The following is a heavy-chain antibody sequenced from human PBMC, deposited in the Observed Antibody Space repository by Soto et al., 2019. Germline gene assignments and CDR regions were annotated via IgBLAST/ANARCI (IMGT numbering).Heavy chain of an antibody. Sequence: ASETLSLTCTVSGGSISSYYWSWIRQPAGKGLEWIGRIYTSGSTNYNPSLKSRVTMSVDTSKNQFSLKLSSVTAADTAVYYCAREGGYCSGGSCYPNWFDPWGQGTLVTVSS. CDR3: AREGGYCSGGSCYPNWFDP. CDR1: GGSISSYY. CDR2: IYTSGST. V-gene: IGHV4-4*07. D-gene: IGHD2-15*01. J-gene: IGHJ5*02.